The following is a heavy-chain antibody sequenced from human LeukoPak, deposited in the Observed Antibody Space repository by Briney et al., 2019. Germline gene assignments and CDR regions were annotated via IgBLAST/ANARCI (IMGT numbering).Heavy chain of an antibody. CDR3: ATSEEGR. D-gene: IGHD2-15*01. V-gene: IGHV1-3*01. CDR2: INVGNGDT. J-gene: IGHJ4*02. Sequence: ASVKVSCKASGHTFINYAIHWVRQGPGQRLEWVGWINVGNGDTKYSQRFQGRVTITRDTSASTAYMELGRLRSEDTAVYYCATSEEGRWGQGTLVTVSS. CDR1: GHTFINYA.